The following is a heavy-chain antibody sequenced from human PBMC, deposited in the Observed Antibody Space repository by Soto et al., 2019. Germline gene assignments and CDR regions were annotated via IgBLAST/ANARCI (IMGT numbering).Heavy chain of an antibody. Sequence: SETLSLTCAVYRGSFTGYYWSWIRQPPGKGLEWIGEINHTGSTNYDPSLKSRVIMSIDTSKNQFYLKLSSVTAADTAVYYCARWGDYSDHAVYWGQGTLVTVSS. CDR2: INHTGST. J-gene: IGHJ4*02. V-gene: IGHV4-34*01. CDR3: ARWGDYSDHAVY. D-gene: IGHD4-17*01. CDR1: RGSFTGYY.